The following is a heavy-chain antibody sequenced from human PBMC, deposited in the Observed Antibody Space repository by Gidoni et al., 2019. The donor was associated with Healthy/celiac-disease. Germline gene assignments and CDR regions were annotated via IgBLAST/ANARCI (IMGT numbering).Heavy chain of an antibody. CDR1: GYTFTSYD. D-gene: IGHD2-8*01. J-gene: IGHJ6*02. Sequence: QVQLVQSGAEVKKPGASVKVSCKASGYTFTSYDINWVRQATGQGLEWMGWMNPNSGNTGYAQKFQGRVTMTRNTSISTAYMELSSLRSEDTAVYYCARGRMVYAPLGSYYYGMDVWGQGTTVTVSS. V-gene: IGHV1-8*01. CDR2: MNPNSGNT. CDR3: ARGRMVYAPLGSYYYGMDV.